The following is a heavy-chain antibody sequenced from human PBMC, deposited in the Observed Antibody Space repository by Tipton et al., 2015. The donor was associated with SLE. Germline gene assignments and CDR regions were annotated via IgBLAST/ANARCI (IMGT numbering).Heavy chain of an antibody. CDR3: ARVGSDFYFYLDV. Sequence: GLVKPSETLSLTCAVYGGSFSTYSWTWIRQPPGKGLEWIGDFDHTGDTNYSPSLKSRVTISVDSADNKFSLKLSSVTAADTAVYYCARVGSDFYFYLDVWGKGTTVTVS. J-gene: IGHJ6*03. V-gene: IGHV4-34*01. CDR1: GGSFSTYS. D-gene: IGHD5-12*01. CDR2: FDHTGDT.